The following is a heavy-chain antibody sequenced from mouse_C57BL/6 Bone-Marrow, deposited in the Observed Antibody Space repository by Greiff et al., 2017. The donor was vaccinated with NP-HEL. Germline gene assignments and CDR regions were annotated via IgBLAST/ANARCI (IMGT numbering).Heavy chain of an antibody. CDR1: GFTFSDYY. Sequence: EVKLVESEGGLVQPGSSMKLSCTASGFTFSDYYMAWVRQVPEKGLEWVANINYDGSSTYYLDSLKSRFIISRDNAKNILYLQMSSLKSEDTATYYCARDLVTTSYFDVWGTGTTVTVSS. D-gene: IGHD2-2*01. CDR2: INYDGSST. V-gene: IGHV5-16*01. CDR3: ARDLVTTSYFDV. J-gene: IGHJ1*03.